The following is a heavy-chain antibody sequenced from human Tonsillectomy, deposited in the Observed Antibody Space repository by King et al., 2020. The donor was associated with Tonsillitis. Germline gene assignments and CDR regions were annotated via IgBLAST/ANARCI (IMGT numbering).Heavy chain of an antibody. V-gene: IGHV4-39*01. D-gene: IGHD3-22*01. Sequence: QLQESGPGLVKPSETLSLTCTVSGGSISSSSYYWGWIRQPPGQGLEVIGCVYYSGSTSCNPSPRSRVTISVDMSTIEFSLKLSSVTAADTAVFFCARHPRGGLLLFGKDIQFDYWGQGTLVTVSS. CDR2: VYYSGST. J-gene: IGHJ4*02. CDR3: ARHPRGGLLLFGKDIQFDY. CDR1: GGSISSSSYY.